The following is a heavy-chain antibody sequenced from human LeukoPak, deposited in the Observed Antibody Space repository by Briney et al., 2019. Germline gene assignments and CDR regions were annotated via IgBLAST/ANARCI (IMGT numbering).Heavy chain of an antibody. Sequence: GRSLRLSCAASGFTFSTSSMHWVRQAPGKGLEWVAVTSYDESIEVYAESVKGRFTISRDNSENTLYLQMNSLKFEDTAVYYCATEGHSSGWAGTFDIWGQGTMVTISS. CDR2: TSYDESIE. D-gene: IGHD6-25*01. V-gene: IGHV3-30-3*01. CDR3: ATEGHSSGWAGTFDI. CDR1: GFTFSTSS. J-gene: IGHJ3*02.